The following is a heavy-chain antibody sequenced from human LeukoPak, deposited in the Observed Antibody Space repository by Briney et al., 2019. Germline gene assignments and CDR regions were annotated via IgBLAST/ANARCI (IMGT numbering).Heavy chain of an antibody. J-gene: IGHJ3*02. CDR2: INNDGRTT. Sequence: PAGSLRLSCAASGFTFSSHWMHWVRQVPGKGLVWVSRINNDGRTTNYADSVKGRFTISRDIAKNTLYLQMDSLGAGDTAVYYCSVALSGTRNALDIGGQGTMVTVSS. D-gene: IGHD1-20*01. CDR1: GFTFSSHW. CDR3: SVALSGTRNALDI. V-gene: IGHV3-74*01.